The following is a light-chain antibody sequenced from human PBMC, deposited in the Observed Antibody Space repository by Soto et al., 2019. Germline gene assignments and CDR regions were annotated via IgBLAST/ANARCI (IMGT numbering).Light chain of an antibody. Sequence: EVVMTQSPATLSVSPGERATLSCRASESVSSNLAWYQQRPGQAPRLVIYGASTRATGIPARFSGGGSGTEFTLTISSLQSEDFATYYCQEYKNYPWTFGQGTKVEV. J-gene: IGKJ1*01. CDR2: GAS. CDR1: ESVSSN. CDR3: QEYKNYPWT. V-gene: IGKV3-15*01.